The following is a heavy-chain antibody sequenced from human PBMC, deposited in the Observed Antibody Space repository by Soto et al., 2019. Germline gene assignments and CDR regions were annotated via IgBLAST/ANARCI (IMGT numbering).Heavy chain of an antibody. V-gene: IGHV3-23*01. CDR2: ISGSGGST. CDR1: GFTFSSYA. CDR3: AKDDGPGTHNFDY. J-gene: IGHJ4*02. Sequence: GGSMRLSCAASGFTFSSYAMSWVRQAPGKGLEWFSAISGSGGSTYYADSVKGRFTISRDNSKNTLYLQMNSLRAEDTAVYYCAKDDGPGTHNFDYWGQGTLVTVSS.